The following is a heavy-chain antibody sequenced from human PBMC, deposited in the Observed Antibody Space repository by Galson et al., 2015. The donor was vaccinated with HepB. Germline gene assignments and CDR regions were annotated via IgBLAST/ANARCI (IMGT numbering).Heavy chain of an antibody. Sequence: SVKVSCKASGYTFTSYYVHWLRQAPGQGLEWMEIINPSSGSTSNAQKFQGRVTMTRDTSTSTVYMELSSLRSDDTAVYYCARDIQTAGYSSGWYVAYWGQGTLVTVSS. CDR1: GYTFTSYY. D-gene: IGHD6-19*01. V-gene: IGHV1-46*01. CDR3: ARDIQTAGYSSGWYVAY. J-gene: IGHJ4*02. CDR2: INPSSGST.